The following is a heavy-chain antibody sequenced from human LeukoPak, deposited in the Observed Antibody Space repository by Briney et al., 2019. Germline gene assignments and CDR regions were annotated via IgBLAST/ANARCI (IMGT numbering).Heavy chain of an antibody. D-gene: IGHD4-17*01. Sequence: ASVKVSCKASGYTFTSYYMHWVRQAPGQGLEWMGIINPSGGSTSYAQKFQGRVTMTRDMSTSTVYMELSSLRSEDTAVYYCARDLGTTVTKYYYYYYYMDVWGKGTTVTVSS. CDR1: GYTFTSYY. CDR3: ARDLGTTVTKYYYYYYYMDV. CDR2: INPSGGST. J-gene: IGHJ6*03. V-gene: IGHV1-46*01.